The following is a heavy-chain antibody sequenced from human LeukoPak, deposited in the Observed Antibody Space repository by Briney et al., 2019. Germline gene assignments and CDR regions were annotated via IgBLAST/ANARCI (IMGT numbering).Heavy chain of an antibody. Sequence: GGSLRLSCAASGFTFSSYAMHWVRQAPGKGLEWVAVISYDGSNKYYADSVKGRFTISRDNSKNTLYLQMNSLIAEDTAVYYCARDHWGYYYDSSGKLIDYWGQGTLGTVSS. D-gene: IGHD3-22*01. CDR1: GFTFSSYA. V-gene: IGHV3-30-3*01. CDR2: ISYDGSNK. J-gene: IGHJ4*02. CDR3: ARDHWGYYYDSSGKLIDY.